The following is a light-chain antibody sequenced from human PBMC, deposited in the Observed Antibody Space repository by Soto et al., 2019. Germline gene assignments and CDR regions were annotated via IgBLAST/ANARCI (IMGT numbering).Light chain of an antibody. V-gene: IGLV2-14*01. CDR2: EIY. CDR3: SSYTIHRLLV. J-gene: IGLJ1*01. Sequence: QSVLTQPASVSGSPGQSITISCTGTSSDIGAYNYVSWYQHHPGTAPKLMVYEIYNRPSGVSSRFSGSKSANTASLTISGLQAEDEADYYCSSYTIHRLLVFGIGTKVTVL. CDR1: SSDIGAYNY.